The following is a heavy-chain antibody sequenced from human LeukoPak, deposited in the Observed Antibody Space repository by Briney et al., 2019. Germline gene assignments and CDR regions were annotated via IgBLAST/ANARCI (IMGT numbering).Heavy chain of an antibody. D-gene: IGHD3-10*01. J-gene: IGHJ4*02. CDR2: IYPGDSDT. CDR1: GYSFTSYW. V-gene: IGHV5-51*01. CDR3: TARGVDYYGSGSYSDY. Sequence: PGESLKISCKGSGYSFTSYWIGWVRQMPGKGLECMGIIYPGDSDTRYSPSFQGQVTISADKSISTAYLQWSSLKASDTAMYYCTARGVDYYGSGSYSDYWGQGTLVTVSS.